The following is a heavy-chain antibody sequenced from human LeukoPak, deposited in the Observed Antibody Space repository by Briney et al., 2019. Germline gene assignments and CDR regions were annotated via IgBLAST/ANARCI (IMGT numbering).Heavy chain of an antibody. D-gene: IGHD3-3*01. CDR1: GYTFTSYG. V-gene: IGHV1-18*01. Sequence: AAVTVSPLASGYTFTSYGLSWVRQAPGQGLAWMGWSSAYNGNTNYAQKLQGRVTMTTDTSTSTAYMELRSLRSDDTAVYYCARVQITIFGVVIGWFDPWGQGTLVTVSS. CDR2: SSAYNGNT. CDR3: ARVQITIFGVVIGWFDP. J-gene: IGHJ5*02.